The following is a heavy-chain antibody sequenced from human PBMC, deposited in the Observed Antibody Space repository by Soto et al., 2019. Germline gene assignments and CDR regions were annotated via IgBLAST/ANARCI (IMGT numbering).Heavy chain of an antibody. V-gene: IGHV4-39*01. CDR2: IYYSGST. CDR1: GGSISSISYY. CDR3: ARPGGYYYYGMDV. Sequence: TLSLPCTVSGGSISSISYYWGWIRQPPGKGLEWIGSIYYSGSTYYNPSLKSRVTISVDTSKNQFSLKLSSVTAADTAVYYCARPGGYYYYGMDVWGQGTTVTVSS. J-gene: IGHJ6*02. D-gene: IGHD1-26*01.